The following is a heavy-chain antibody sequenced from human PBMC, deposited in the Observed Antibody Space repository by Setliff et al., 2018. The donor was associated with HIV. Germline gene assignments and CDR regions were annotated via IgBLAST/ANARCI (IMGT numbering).Heavy chain of an antibody. CDR3: ARGYPGIAVAGLTYYYYYYMDV. J-gene: IGHJ6*03. V-gene: IGHV4-59*01. CDR2: IYYSGST. Sequence: SETLSLTCTVSGGSISSYYWSWIRQPPGKGLEWIGYIYYSGSTNYNPSRKSRVTISVDTSKNQFSLKLSSVTAADTAVYYCARGYPGIAVAGLTYYYYYYMDVWGKGTTVTVSS. D-gene: IGHD6-19*01. CDR1: GGSISSYY.